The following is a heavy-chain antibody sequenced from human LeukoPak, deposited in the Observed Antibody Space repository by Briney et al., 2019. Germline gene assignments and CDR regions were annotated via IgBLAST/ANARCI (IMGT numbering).Heavy chain of an antibody. Sequence: ASVKVSCKASGGTFSSYAISWVRQAPGQGLEWMGRIIPIFGTANYAQKFQGRVTITTDESTSTAYMELSSLRSEDTAVYYCARATRDLEGATDYWGQGTLVTVSS. CDR2: IIPIFGTA. J-gene: IGHJ4*02. CDR3: ARATRDLEGATDY. V-gene: IGHV1-69*05. D-gene: IGHD1-26*01. CDR1: GGTFSSYA.